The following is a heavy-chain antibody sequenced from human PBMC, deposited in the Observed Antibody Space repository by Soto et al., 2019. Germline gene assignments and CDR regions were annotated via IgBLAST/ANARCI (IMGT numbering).Heavy chain of an antibody. D-gene: IGHD6-13*01. Sequence: GGSLRLSCAASGFTFSSYAMHWVRQAPGKGLEWVAVISYDGSNKYYADSVKGRFTISRDNSKNTLYLQMNSLRAEDTAVYYCAESPSLSGIAAAGDYWGQGTLVTVSS. CDR2: ISYDGSNK. CDR3: AESPSLSGIAAAGDY. V-gene: IGHV3-30-3*01. J-gene: IGHJ4*02. CDR1: GFTFSSYA.